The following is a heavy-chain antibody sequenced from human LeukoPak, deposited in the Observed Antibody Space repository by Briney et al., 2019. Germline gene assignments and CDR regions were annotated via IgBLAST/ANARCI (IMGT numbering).Heavy chain of an antibody. Sequence: GSLRPSCTASGFSFGDHAMTWVRQAPGRGLEWVSFIRSEAYGQTTEYAASVKDRFTISRDNSKGIVYLQMNSLKTEDTAKYYCARGTIYLWIYYGMDVWGQGTTVIVSS. D-gene: IGHD3-9*01. CDR3: ARGTIYLWIYYGMDV. V-gene: IGHV3-49*04. CDR2: IRSEAYGQTT. J-gene: IGHJ6*02. CDR1: GFSFGDHA.